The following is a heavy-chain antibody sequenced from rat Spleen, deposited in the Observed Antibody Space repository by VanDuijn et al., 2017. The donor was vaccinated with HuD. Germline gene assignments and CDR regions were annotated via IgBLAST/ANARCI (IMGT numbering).Heavy chain of an antibody. CDR2: IRSSGST. V-gene: IGHV2-65*01. D-gene: IGHD5-1*01. J-gene: IGHJ2*01. Sequence: QVQLKESGPGLVQPSQTLSLTCTVSGFSLTSNAVSWVRQTPGKGLEWMGFIRSSGSTEYNSEFKSRLSISRDTSKNQVFLKMNSLKTEDTGVYYCARVRGTYYFDYWGQGVMVTVSS. CDR3: ARVRGTYYFDY. CDR1: GFSLTSNA.